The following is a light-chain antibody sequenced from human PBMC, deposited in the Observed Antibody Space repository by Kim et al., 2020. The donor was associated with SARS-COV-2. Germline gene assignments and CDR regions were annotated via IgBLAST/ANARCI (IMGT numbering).Light chain of an antibody. J-gene: IGLJ3*02. CDR3: ETWDRNPRRV. CDR2: LEGYGNY. V-gene: IGLV4-60*03. Sequence: QPVLTQPSSASASLGSSVKVTCTLSSGHSNYIIAWHQQQPGEAPRFLMKLEGYGNYDKGIGIPVRFSGSSSGAVRYLTISNPQSEDEADYYCETWDRNPRRVFAGGTNVTV. CDR1: SGHSNYI.